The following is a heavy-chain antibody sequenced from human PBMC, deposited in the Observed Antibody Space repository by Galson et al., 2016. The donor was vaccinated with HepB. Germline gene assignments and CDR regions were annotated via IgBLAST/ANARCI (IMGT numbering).Heavy chain of an antibody. Sequence: SLRLSCAASGFIFSSYSMNWVRQAPGKGLEWVSYISRSTPTIYYADSGKGRFTVSRDNAKNSLYLQMNNLRDEDTAVYYCARDPHALDFWGRGTLVTVSS. CDR3: ARDPHALDF. J-gene: IGHJ4*02. CDR1: GFIFSSYS. V-gene: IGHV3-48*02. CDR2: ISRSTPTI.